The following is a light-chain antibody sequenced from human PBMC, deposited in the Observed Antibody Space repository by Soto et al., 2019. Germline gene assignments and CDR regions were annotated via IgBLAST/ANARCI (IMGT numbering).Light chain of an antibody. J-gene: IGLJ7*01. V-gene: IGLV1-47*01. Sequence: QSVLTQPPSAPGTPGQRVTISCSGSSSNIGSNYVYWYQQLPGTAPKLLIYRNNQRPSGVPDRFSGSKSGTSASLALSGLRSEAEADYYCAAWDDSLSGPVFGGGTQLTVL. CDR1: SSNIGSNY. CDR2: RNN. CDR3: AAWDDSLSGPV.